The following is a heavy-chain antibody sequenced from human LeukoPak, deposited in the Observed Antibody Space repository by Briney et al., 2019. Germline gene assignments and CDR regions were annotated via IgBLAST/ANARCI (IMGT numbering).Heavy chain of an antibody. CDR3: AREGLVTVTNDDYGMDV. D-gene: IGHD4-17*01. CDR2: IYTSGST. Sequence: SSETLSLTCTVSGGSISSYYWSWIRQPAGKGLEWIGRIYTSGSTNYNPSLKSRVTMSVDTSKNQFSLKLSSVTAADTAVYYCAREGLVTVTNDDYGMDVWGQGTTVTVSS. V-gene: IGHV4-4*07. CDR1: GGSISSYY. J-gene: IGHJ6*02.